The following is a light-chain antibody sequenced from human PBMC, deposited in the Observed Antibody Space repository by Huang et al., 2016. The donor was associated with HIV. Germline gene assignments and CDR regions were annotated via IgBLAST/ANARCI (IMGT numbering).Light chain of an antibody. CDR1: QGVSNN. V-gene: IGKV3D-15*01. CDR2: GAS. CDR3: QHYNNWPPWT. J-gene: IGKJ1*01. Sequence: EIVMTQSPATLSVSPGERATLSCRASQGVSNNIAWYQQKPGQTPRLLIHGASTRATGIAAKVSGRRSGTDFTLTITSLQPEDSAVYYCQHYNNWPPWTFGPGTQVEI.